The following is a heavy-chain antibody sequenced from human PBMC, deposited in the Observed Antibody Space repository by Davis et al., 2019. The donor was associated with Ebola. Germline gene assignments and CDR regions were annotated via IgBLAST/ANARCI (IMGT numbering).Heavy chain of an antibody. D-gene: IGHD1-7*01. CDR3: ARDTGRNWNSHVFDY. Sequence: GESLKISCAASGFSFSAYWVHWVRQAPGKGLVWVSRINADGSSTSYADSVKGRFTISRDNAKNTVNLQMTRLTAEDTAVYYCARDTGRNWNSHVFDYWGQGSPVTVSS. J-gene: IGHJ4*02. CDR1: GFSFSAYW. CDR2: INADGSST. V-gene: IGHV3-74*01.